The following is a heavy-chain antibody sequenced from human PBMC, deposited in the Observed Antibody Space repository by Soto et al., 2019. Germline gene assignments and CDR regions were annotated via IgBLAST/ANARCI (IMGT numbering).Heavy chain of an antibody. Sequence: QVQLVQSGAEVKKPGSSVKVSCKASGGTFSSYAISWVRQAPGQGLEWMGGIIPIFGTANYAQKFQGRVTITADESTSTAYMELSSLRSEDTAVYYCARGKRISDYYGSGSCWAPFDYWGQGTLVTVSS. D-gene: IGHD3-10*01. CDR1: GGTFSSYA. J-gene: IGHJ4*02. CDR3: ARGKRISDYYGSGSCWAPFDY. V-gene: IGHV1-69*01. CDR2: IIPIFGTA.